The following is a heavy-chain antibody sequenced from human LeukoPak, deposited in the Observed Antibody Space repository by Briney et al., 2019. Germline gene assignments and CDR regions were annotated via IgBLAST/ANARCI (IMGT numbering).Heavy chain of an antibody. CDR2: ISGSGGST. D-gene: IGHD6-19*01. V-gene: IGHV3-23*01. Sequence: GGSLRLSCAASGFTFSSYAMSWVRQAPGKGLEWVSAISGSGGSTYYADSVKGRLTISRDNSKNTLYLQMNSLRAEDTAVYYCARHSGCSSALYYFDYWGQGTLVTVSS. J-gene: IGHJ4*02. CDR1: GFTFSSYA. CDR3: ARHSGCSSALYYFDY.